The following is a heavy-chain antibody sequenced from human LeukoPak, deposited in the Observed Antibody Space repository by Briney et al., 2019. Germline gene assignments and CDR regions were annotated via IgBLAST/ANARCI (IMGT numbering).Heavy chain of an antibody. CDR3: ARFEVSGWYLFDY. D-gene: IGHD6-19*01. V-gene: IGHV4-59*08. CDR1: GGSISSYY. Sequence: SETLSLTCTASGGSISSYYWSWIRQPPGKGLEWIGYIYYSGSTNYNPSLKSRVTISVDTSKNQFSLKLSSVTAADTAMYYCARFEVSGWYLFDYWGRGTLVIVSS. J-gene: IGHJ4*02. CDR2: IYYSGST.